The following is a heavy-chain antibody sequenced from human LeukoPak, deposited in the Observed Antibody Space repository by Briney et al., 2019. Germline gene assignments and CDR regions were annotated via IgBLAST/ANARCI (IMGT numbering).Heavy chain of an antibody. CDR3: ARGVVVAATWTANWFDP. J-gene: IGHJ5*02. Sequence: SETLSLTCAVSGGSISSGGYPWSWIRQPPGKGLEWIGYIYHSGSTYYNPSLKSRVTISVDRSKNQFSLKLSSVTAADTAVYYCARGVVVAATWTANWFDPWGQGTLVTVSS. D-gene: IGHD2-15*01. CDR2: IYHSGST. V-gene: IGHV4-30-2*01. CDR1: GGSISSGGYP.